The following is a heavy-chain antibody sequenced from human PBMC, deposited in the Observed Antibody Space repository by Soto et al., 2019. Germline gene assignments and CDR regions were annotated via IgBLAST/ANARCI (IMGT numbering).Heavy chain of an antibody. CDR1: GGSYNSYA. Sequence: SVKVSCXASGGSYNSYAISWVRQAPGQGLEGMGGIIPIFRTAISAQKFHGRVTITADDSTSTAYMELSSLRSEDTAVYYFAIVFPRPNARAYLQQLAPSWGQGTLVTVSS. V-gene: IGHV1-69*13. CDR3: AIVFPRPNARAYLQQLAPS. J-gene: IGHJ4*02. CDR2: IIPIFRTA. D-gene: IGHD6-6*01.